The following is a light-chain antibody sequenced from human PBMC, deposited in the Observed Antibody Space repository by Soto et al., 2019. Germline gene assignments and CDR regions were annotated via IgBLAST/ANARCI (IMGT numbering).Light chain of an antibody. CDR2: KAS. CDR3: QQYNSLYI. J-gene: IGKJ2*01. V-gene: IGKV1-5*03. Sequence: DIQMTQSPSTLSASVGDRVTITCRASQSISSWLAWYQQKPGKAPKLLIYKASSLESGVPSRFSGSGSGTEFTLTISSLQPDDFATYYCQQYNSLYIFGQGTRVDIK. CDR1: QSISSW.